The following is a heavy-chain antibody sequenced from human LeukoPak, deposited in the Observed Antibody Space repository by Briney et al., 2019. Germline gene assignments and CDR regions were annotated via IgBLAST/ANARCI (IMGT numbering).Heavy chain of an antibody. CDR2: INHSGST. J-gene: IGHJ5*02. CDR1: GGSFSGYY. Sequence: KPSETLSLTCAVYGGSFSGYYWSWIRQPPGKGLEWIGEINHSGSTNYNPSLTSRVTISVDTSKNQFSLKLSSVTAADTAVYYCARGIVVVPAAKRHNWFDPWGQGTLVTVSS. D-gene: IGHD2-2*01. CDR3: ARGIVVVPAAKRHNWFDP. V-gene: IGHV4-34*01.